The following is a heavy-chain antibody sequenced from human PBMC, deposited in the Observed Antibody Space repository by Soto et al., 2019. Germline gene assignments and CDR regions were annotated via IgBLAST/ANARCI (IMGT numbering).Heavy chain of an antibody. J-gene: IGHJ5*02. V-gene: IGHV4-34*01. CDR3: ARGSIAASRGWFDP. CDR2: INHSGST. Sequence: SETLSLTCAVYGGSFSGYYWSWIRQPPGKGLEWIGEINHSGSTNYNPSLKSRVTISVDTSKNQFSLKLSSVTAADTAVYYCARGSIAASRGWFDPWGQGTLVTVSS. CDR1: GGSFSGYY. D-gene: IGHD6-13*01.